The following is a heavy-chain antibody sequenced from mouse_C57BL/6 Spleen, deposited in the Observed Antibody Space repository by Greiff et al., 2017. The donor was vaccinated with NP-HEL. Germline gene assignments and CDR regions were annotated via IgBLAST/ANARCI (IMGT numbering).Heavy chain of an antibody. CDR2: IWSGGST. Sequence: VQLQQSGPGLVQPSQSLSITCTVSGFSLTSYGVHWVRQSPGKGLEWLGVIWSGGSTDYNVAFISRLSISKDNSKSQVFFKMNSLQADDTAIYYCARGADYYGSSFYCDYWGQGTTLTVSS. CDR1: GFSLTSYG. CDR3: ARGADYYGSSFYCDY. J-gene: IGHJ2*01. D-gene: IGHD1-1*01. V-gene: IGHV2-2*01.